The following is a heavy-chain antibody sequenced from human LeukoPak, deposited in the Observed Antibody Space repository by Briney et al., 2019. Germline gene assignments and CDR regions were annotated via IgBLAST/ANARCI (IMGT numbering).Heavy chain of an antibody. D-gene: IGHD6-6*01. CDR2: IYYSGST. CDR1: GGSISSYY. J-gene: IGHJ4*02. V-gene: IGHV4-59*01. Sequence: SETLSLTCTVSGGSISSYYWSWIRQPPGKGLEWIGYIYYSGSTNYNPSLRSRVTISVDTSKNQFSLKLSSVTAADTAVYYCARTLSEYSSSSLGYWGQGTLVTVSS. CDR3: ARTLSEYSSSSLGY.